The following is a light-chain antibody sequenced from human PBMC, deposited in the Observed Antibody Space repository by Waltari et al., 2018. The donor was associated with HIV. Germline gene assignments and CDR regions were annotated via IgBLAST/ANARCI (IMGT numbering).Light chain of an antibody. Sequence: QSVLTQPPSASGTPGQRVTISCSGSNSNPGSNTVTWYQQLPGTAPKVLIYRNIQRPSGVPDRFSGSKSGTSASLAISGLQSEDEAEYYCATWDDSLNGYVFGAGTKVTVL. CDR3: ATWDDSLNGYV. V-gene: IGLV1-44*01. J-gene: IGLJ1*01. CDR2: RNI. CDR1: NSNPGSNT.